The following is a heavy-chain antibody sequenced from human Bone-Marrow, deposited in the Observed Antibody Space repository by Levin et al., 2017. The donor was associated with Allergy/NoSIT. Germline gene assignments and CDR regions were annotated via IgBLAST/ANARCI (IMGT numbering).Heavy chain of an antibody. CDR3: ARDAGDDTAGYYFDS. Sequence: SCAASGFTFSGYVIHWVRQAPGKGLEWVALVWFDGSTTYYADSVKGRFIISRDNSKNTLHLQMNSLRAEDAAVYYCARDAGDDTAGYYFDSWGPGTVVTVSS. D-gene: IGHD3-22*01. J-gene: IGHJ4*02. CDR1: GFTFSGYV. V-gene: IGHV3-33*01. CDR2: VWFDGSTT.